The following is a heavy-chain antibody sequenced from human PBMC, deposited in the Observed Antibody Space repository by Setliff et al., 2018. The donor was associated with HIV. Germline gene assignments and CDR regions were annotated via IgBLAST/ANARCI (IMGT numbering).Heavy chain of an antibody. CDR1: GGSISSCY. D-gene: IGHD2-15*01. J-gene: IGHJ5*02. V-gene: IGHV4-59*12. CDR2: IYYSGST. CDR3: ARGNVYGGLERYNWFDP. Sequence: SETLSLTCTVPGGSISSCYWGWIRQTPGKGLEWIGYIYYSGSTNYNPSLKSRVTMSLDTSKNQFSLRLLSVTAADPAVYYCARGNVYGGLERYNWFDPWGRGTLVTVSS.